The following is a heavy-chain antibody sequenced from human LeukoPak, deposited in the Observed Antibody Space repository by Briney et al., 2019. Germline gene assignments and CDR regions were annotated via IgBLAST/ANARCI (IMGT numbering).Heavy chain of an antibody. Sequence: GASVKVSCKASGGTFSSYAISWVRQAPGQGLEWMGGIIPIFGTANYAQKFQGRVTITADESTSTAYMELSSLRSEDTAVYYCARNREYSSSWYSNWFDPWGQGTLVTVSS. V-gene: IGHV1-69*13. CDR1: GGTFSSYA. D-gene: IGHD6-13*01. J-gene: IGHJ5*02. CDR3: ARNREYSSSWYSNWFDP. CDR2: IIPIFGTA.